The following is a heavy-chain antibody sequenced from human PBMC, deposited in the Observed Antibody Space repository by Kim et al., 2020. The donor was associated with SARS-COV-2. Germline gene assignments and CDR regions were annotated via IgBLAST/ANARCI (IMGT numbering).Heavy chain of an antibody. V-gene: IGHV3-53*01. CDR2: ST. CDR3: ASYSYGYFDY. J-gene: IGHJ4*02. D-gene: IGHD5-18*01. Sequence: STYYADSVKGRFTISRDNSKNTLYLQMNSLRAEDTAVYYCASYSYGYFDYWGQGTLVTVSS.